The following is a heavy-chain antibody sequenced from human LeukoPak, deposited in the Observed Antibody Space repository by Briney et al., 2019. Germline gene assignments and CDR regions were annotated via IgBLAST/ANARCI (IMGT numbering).Heavy chain of an antibody. CDR2: ISGGTT. D-gene: IGHD6-19*01. J-gene: IGHJ4*02. CDR1: GFTFGDYL. V-gene: IGHV3-49*03. CDR3: SRGSGWLSVY. Sequence: GGSLRLSCTASGFTFGDYLMSWFRQAPGKGLEWIGFISGGTTEYAASVKGRFTISRDDSTRIAYLQMNSLTTEDTAVYYCSRGSGWLSVYWGQGTLVTVSS.